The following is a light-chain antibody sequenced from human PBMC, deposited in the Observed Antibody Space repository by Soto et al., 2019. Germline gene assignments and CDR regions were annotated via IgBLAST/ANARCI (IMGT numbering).Light chain of an antibody. CDR3: QQYNNWLRT. V-gene: IGKV3-15*01. CDR1: QSVSTN. CDR2: VAS. Sequence: EIVMTQSPATQSVSPGERATLSCRASQSVSTNLAWYQQKPGQAPRLLIYVASTRATGIPARFSGSGSGTEFTLTINSLQSEDFAIYYCQQYNNWLRTFGQGTKVEIK. J-gene: IGKJ1*01.